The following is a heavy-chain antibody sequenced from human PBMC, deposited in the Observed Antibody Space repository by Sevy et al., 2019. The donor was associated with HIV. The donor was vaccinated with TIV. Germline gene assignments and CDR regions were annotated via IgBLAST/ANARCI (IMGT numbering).Heavy chain of an antibody. J-gene: IGHJ5*02. D-gene: IGHD2-15*01. CDR3: ASLGLRHGAADSPGGNWFDP. V-gene: IGHV1-2*02. CDR2: INPNSGGT. CDR1: GYTFTGYY. Sequence: ASVKVSCKASGYTFTGYYMHWVRQAPGQGLEWMGWINPNSGGTNYAQKFQRRVTMTRDTSISTAYMELSRLRSDDTAVYYCASLGLRHGAADSPGGNWFDPWGQGTLVSVSS.